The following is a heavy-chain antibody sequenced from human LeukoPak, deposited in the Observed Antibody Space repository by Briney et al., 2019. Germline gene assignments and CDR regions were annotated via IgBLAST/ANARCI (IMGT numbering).Heavy chain of an antibody. CDR1: GFTFSSYA. V-gene: IGHV3-23*01. Sequence: GGSLRLSCAASGFTFSSYAMSWVRQAPGKGLEWVSAISGSGGSTYYANSVKGRFTISRDNSKNTLYLQMNSLRAEDTAVYYCAKGLCSGGSCYYGLDYWGQGTLVTVSS. D-gene: IGHD2-15*01. CDR3: AKGLCSGGSCYYGLDY. CDR2: ISGSGGST. J-gene: IGHJ4*02.